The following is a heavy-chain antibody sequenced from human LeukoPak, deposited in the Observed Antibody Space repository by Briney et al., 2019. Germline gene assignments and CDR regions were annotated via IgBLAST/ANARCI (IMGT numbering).Heavy chain of an antibody. D-gene: IGHD1-1*01. V-gene: IGHV4-59*01. CDR1: GASIGSYY. Sequence: SETLSLTCTVSGASIGSYYWSWIRQPPGKGLEWIGYIFYSGSTNYNPSLKSRVTISVETSKNQFSLKLTSVTAADTAVYFCARASTESNYYFDYWGQGTLVTVSS. CDR3: ARASTESNYYFDY. J-gene: IGHJ4*02. CDR2: IFYSGST.